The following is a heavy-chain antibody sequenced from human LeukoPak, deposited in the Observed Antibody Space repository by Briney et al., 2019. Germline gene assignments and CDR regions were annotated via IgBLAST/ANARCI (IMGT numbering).Heavy chain of an antibody. Sequence: GGSLRLSCAASGFTFSSYGMNWVRQAPGKGLEWVSVISSDSSNIYYADSVKGRFTISRDNAETSLYLQMNSLRAEDTVVYYCARGRYDFWSGRPPGFGYWGKGHVVRVS. V-gene: IGHV3-21*01. CDR1: GFTFSSYG. CDR2: ISSDSSNI. D-gene: IGHD3-3*01. CDR3: ARGRYDFWSGRPPGFGY. J-gene: IGHJ4*02.